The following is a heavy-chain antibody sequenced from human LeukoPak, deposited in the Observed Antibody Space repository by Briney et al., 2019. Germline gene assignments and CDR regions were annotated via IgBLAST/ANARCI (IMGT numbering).Heavy chain of an antibody. CDR1: GFTFSSYG. V-gene: IGHV3-30*02. CDR2: IRYDGSNK. J-gene: IGHJ3*02. D-gene: IGHD6-13*01. CDR3: AKVMFLSRYSSSWYRSDAFDI. Sequence: TGGSLRLSCAASGFTFSSYGMHWVRQAPGKGLEWVAFIRYDGSNKYYADSVKGRFTISRDNSKNTLYLQMNSLRAEDTAVYYCAKVMFLSRYSSSWYRSDAFDIWGQGTMVTVSS.